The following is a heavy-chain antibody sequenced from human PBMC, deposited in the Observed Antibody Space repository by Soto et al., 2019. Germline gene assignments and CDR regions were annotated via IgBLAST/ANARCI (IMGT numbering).Heavy chain of an antibody. D-gene: IGHD1-7*01. V-gene: IGHV4-34*01. CDR2: INHSGST. CDR3: ARGPWNYERANAFDI. CDR1: GGSFSGYY. Sequence: SETLSLTCAVYGGSFSGYYWSWIRQPPGKGLEWIGEINHSGSTNYNPSLKSRVTISVDTSKNQFSLKLSSVTAADTAVYYCARGPWNYERANAFDIWGQGTMVTVSS. J-gene: IGHJ3*02.